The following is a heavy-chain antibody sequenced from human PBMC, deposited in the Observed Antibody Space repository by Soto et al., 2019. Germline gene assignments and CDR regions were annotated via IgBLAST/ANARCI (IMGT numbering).Heavy chain of an antibody. CDR2: ISAYNGNT. CDR3: ARGVDIVVVPAAYYYGMDV. J-gene: IGHJ6*02. CDR1: GYTFTSYG. V-gene: IGHV1-18*04. D-gene: IGHD2-2*03. Sequence: ASVKVSCKASGYTFTSYGISWVRQAPGQGLEWMGWISAYNGNTNYAQKLQGRVTMTTDTSTSTAYMELRSLRSDDTAVYYCARGVDIVVVPAAYYYGMDVWGQGTTVTVSS.